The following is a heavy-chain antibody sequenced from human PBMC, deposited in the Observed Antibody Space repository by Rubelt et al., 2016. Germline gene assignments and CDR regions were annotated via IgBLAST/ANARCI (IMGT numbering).Heavy chain of an antibody. J-gene: IGHJ4*02. CDR3: ARRYISSGYFDY. CDR2: IYHSGST. V-gene: IGHV4-39*02. D-gene: IGHD6-6*01. CDR1: GGSISSTNYY. Sequence: QLQLQESGPGLVKPSETLSLTCTVSGGSISSTNYYWGWIRQPPGKGLEWLGSIYHSGSTYYNPSLKSRVTISVDTSKNHSALKLGSWTAADTAVYYSARRYISSGYFDYWGQGTLVTVSS.